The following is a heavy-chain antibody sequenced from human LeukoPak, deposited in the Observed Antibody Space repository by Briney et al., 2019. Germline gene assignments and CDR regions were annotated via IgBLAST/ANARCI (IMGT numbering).Heavy chain of an antibody. V-gene: IGHV4-59*03. CDR1: GASITDAY. CDR3: AKVKGGYFYALDS. Sequence: MASETLSLTCNVSGASITDAYWSWLRQPPGKGLEWIGYIYYRGGTNYNPSLKSRVAISLDTSKNQFALSLSSVTAADTAVYYCAKVKGGYFYALDSWGQGTLVTVHS. CDR2: IYYRGGT. J-gene: IGHJ4*02. D-gene: IGHD5-12*01.